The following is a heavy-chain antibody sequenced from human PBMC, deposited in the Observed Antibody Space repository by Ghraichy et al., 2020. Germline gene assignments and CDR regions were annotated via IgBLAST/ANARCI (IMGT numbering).Heavy chain of an antibody. CDR2: VYSNGKT. D-gene: IGHD4-17*01. CDR1: GGSISSSSYY. J-gene: IGHJ6*02. CDR3: ARQGYGDYVTDYYYGMDV. V-gene: IGHV4-39*01. Sequence: ESLNISCTVSGGSISSSSYYWGWIRQPPGKGLEWIGSVYSNGKTYNNPSLTTRVTVSVDTSENQFSLKLSSVTAADTAIYYCARQGYGDYVTDYYYGMDVWGQGTTVTVSS.